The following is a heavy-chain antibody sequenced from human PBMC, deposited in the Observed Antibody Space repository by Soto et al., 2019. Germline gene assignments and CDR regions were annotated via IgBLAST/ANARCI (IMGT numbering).Heavy chain of an antibody. CDR2: IWYDGSKK. D-gene: IGHD6-6*01. J-gene: IGHJ5*02. CDR1: GFTFNIYG. CDR3: AREGSSSFHWFDP. Sequence: GGSLRLSCAASGFTFNIYGMHWVRQAPGKGLEWVAVIWYDGSKKYYADSVKGRFTISRDNSKNTLFLQMNSLRVEDTAVYYCAREGSSSFHWFDPWGQGTLVTVSS. V-gene: IGHV3-33*01.